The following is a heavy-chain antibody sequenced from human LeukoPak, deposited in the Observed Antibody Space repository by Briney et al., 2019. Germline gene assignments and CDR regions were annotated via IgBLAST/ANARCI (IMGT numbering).Heavy chain of an antibody. CDR3: ARSYYYGQGFDY. D-gene: IGHD3-10*01. V-gene: IGHV4-59*01. CDR1: GGSISSYY. Sequence: SETLSLTCTVSGGSISSYYWIWIRQPPGKGLEWIGYIYYSGSTNYNPSLKSRVTISVDTSKNQFSLKLSSVTAADTAVYYCARSYYYGQGFDYWGQGTLVTVSS. CDR2: IYYSGST. J-gene: IGHJ4*02.